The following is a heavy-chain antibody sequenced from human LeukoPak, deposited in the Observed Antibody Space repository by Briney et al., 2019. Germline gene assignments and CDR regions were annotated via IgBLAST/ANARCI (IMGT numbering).Heavy chain of an antibody. CDR1: GGSFSGYY. J-gene: IGHJ6*03. CDR2: INHSGST. V-gene: IGHV4-34*01. CDR3: ARHETGLSYMDV. Sequence: PSETLSLTCAVYGGSFSGYYWSWIRQPPGKGLEWIGEINHSGSTNYNPSLKSRVTISVDTSKNQFSLKLSSVTAADTAVYYCARHETGLSYMDVWGKGTTVTVSS.